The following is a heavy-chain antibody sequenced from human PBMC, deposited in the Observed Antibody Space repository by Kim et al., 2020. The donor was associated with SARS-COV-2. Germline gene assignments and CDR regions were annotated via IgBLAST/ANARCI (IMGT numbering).Heavy chain of an antibody. CDR3: ARDSLDPLWGIAVAGNDY. J-gene: IGHJ4*02. D-gene: IGHD6-19*01. V-gene: IGHV3-48*02. Sequence: KGRFTSSRDNAKNSLYLQMNSLRDEDTAVYYCARDSLDPLWGIAVAGNDYWGQGTLVTVSS.